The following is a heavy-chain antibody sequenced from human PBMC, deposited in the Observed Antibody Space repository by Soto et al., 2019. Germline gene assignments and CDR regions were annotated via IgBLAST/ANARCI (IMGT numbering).Heavy chain of an antibody. CDR1: GGSISSYY. CDR2: IYYSGST. CDR3: ARDDGSRSGGLDY. Sequence: SETLSLTCTVSGGSISSYYWSWIRQPPGKGLEWIGYIYYSGSTNYNPSLKSRVTISVDTSKNQFSLKLSSVTAADTAVYYCARDDGSRSGGLDYWGQGTLVTVSS. D-gene: IGHD2-15*01. J-gene: IGHJ4*02. V-gene: IGHV4-59*01.